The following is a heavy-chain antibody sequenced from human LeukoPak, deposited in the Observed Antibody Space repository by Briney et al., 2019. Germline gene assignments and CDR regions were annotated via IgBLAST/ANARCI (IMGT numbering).Heavy chain of an antibody. V-gene: IGHV3-23*01. CDR1: GFTFSSYA. D-gene: IGHD2-15*01. J-gene: IGHJ5*02. CDR3: AKTQGYYDA. Sequence: GGSLTLSCVASGFTFSSYAMIWVRQAPGKGLEMVSGTYGDDDKTVYGHAVKGRFTNSRDKSKNPLFLQMNSLRADGTAGYYCAKTQGYYDAWGEGALVTVSS. CDR2: TYGDDDKT.